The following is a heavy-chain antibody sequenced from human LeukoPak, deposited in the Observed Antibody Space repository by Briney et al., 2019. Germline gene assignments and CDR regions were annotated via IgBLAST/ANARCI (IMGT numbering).Heavy chain of an antibody. CDR2: IYYTGTT. CDR3: ARQFGAL. Sequence: PSETLSLTCTVSGGSISSSYWSWIRQPPGKGLEWIGYIYYTGTTTYNPSLKSRVTISVDTSKNQFSLKLSSLTAADTAVYYCARQFGALWGQGTLVTVPS. V-gene: IGHV4-59*01. CDR1: GGSISSSY. D-gene: IGHD3-10*01. J-gene: IGHJ4*02.